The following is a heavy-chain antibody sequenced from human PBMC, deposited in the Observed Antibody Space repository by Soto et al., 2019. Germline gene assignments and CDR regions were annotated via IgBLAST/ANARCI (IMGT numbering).Heavy chain of an antibody. CDR2: ISSSSSTI. D-gene: IGHD1-1*01. CDR3: ARHPERRAQIGWFDP. J-gene: IGHJ5*02. CDR1: GFTFSSYS. Sequence: EVQLVESGGDLVQPGGSLRLSCAASGFTFSSYSMNWVRQAPGKGLERVSYISSSSSTISYADSVQGRFTISRDNAKNSLYQPMNSLRAEDPAGYYWARHPERRAQIGWFDPWGQGTLVTVSS. V-gene: IGHV3-48*01.